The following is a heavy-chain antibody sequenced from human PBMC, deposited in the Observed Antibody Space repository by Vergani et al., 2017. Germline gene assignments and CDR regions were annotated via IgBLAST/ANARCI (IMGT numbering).Heavy chain of an antibody. D-gene: IGHD3-10*01. V-gene: IGHV1-2*02. CDR3: ASARITMVRGVIKPDWFDP. J-gene: IGHJ5*02. CDR2: INPNSGGT. CDR1: GYTLTGYY. Sequence: QVQLVQSGAEVKKPGASVKVSCKASGYTLTGYYMHWVRQAPGQGLEWMGWINPNSGGTNDAQQFQGRVTMTRDTSLSTAYMEQSRPRSDDTAVYYCASARITMVRGVIKPDWFDPWGQGTLVTVSS.